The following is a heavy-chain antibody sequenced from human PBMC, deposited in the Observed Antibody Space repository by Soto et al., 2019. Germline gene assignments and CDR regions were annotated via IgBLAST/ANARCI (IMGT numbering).Heavy chain of an antibody. V-gene: IGHV3-48*02. CDR2: IISSSSII. CDR1: GFTFSSYS. Sequence: EVQLVESGGGLVQPGGSLRLSCAVSGFTFSSYSMNWVRQAPGKGLEWVSYIISSSSIIYYADSVKGRFTISRDNAKNSLYLQMNSLRDEDTAVYYCVRVLGPNYGAFDYWGQGTLVTVSS. CDR3: VRVLGPNYGAFDY. J-gene: IGHJ4*02. D-gene: IGHD1-26*01.